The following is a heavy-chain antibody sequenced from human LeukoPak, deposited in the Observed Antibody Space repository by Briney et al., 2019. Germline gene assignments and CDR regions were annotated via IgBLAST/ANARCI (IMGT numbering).Heavy chain of an antibody. J-gene: IGHJ4*02. CDR3: ARGYGLWFGDPEGDY. CDR1: GYSISSGYH. Sequence: SETLSLTCTVSGYSISSGYHWGCLRQAPGKGLVWIGSIYHSGSTYYNPSLKSRVTLSVDTSKKQFSLKLSSVTAAATAVYYCARGYGLWFGDPEGDYWGQGTLVTVYS. V-gene: IGHV4-38-2*02. CDR2: IYHSGST. D-gene: IGHD3-10*01.